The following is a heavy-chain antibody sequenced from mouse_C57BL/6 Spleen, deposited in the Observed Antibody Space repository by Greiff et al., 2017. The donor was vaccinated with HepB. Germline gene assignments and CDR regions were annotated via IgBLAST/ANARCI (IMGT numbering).Heavy chain of an antibody. D-gene: IGHD1-3*01. J-gene: IGHJ1*03. CDR1: GYTFTSYW. CDR3: ARRGSSVYWYFDV. Sequence: QVQLQQPGAELVMPGASVKLSCKASGYTFTSYWMHWVKQRPGQGLEWIGEIDPSDSYTNYNQKFKGKSTLTVDKSSSTAYMQLSSLTSEDSAVYYCARRGSSVYWYFDVWGTGTTVTVSS. CDR2: IDPSDSYT. V-gene: IGHV1-69*01.